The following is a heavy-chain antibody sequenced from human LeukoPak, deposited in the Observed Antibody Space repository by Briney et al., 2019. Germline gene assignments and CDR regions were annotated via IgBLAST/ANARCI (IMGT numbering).Heavy chain of an antibody. D-gene: IGHD3-10*01. CDR1: DVSISNYY. Sequence: PSETLSLTCTVSDVSISNYYWSWIRQPAGKGLEWIGRIYSSGSTNYNPSLKSRVTISVDTSKNQFSLKLSSVTAADTAVYYCARLPPRGVRGAPWGQGTLVTVSS. CDR3: ARLPPRGVRGAP. J-gene: IGHJ5*02. V-gene: IGHV4-4*07. CDR2: IYSSGST.